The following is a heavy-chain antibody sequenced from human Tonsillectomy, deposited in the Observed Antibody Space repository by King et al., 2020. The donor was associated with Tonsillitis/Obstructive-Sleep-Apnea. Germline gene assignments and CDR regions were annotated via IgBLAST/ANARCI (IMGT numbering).Heavy chain of an antibody. Sequence: QLQESGPGLVKPSETLSLTCTVSGGSISSSSYYWGWIRQPPGKGLEWIGSIYYSGSTYYNPSLKSRVTISVDTSKNQFSLKLSSVTAADPAVYYCARHVRGDFDYYYMDVWGKGTTVTVSS. CDR1: GGSISSSSYY. V-gene: IGHV4-39*01. J-gene: IGHJ6*03. CDR3: ARHVRGDFDYYYMDV. CDR2: IYYSGST. D-gene: IGHD2-21*02.